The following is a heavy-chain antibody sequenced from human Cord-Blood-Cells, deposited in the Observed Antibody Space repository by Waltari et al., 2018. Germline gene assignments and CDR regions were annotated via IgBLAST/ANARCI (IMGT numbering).Heavy chain of an antibody. J-gene: IGHJ4*02. CDR3: ARLLWGLNDY. V-gene: IGHV3-48*03. CDR1: GFTFSSYE. CDR2: ISSSGSTI. Sequence: EVQLVESGGGLVQPGGSLRISCAASGFTFSSYERNWVRQAPGKGLAGGQYISSSGSTIYYADSVKGRFTISRDNAKNSLYLQMNSLRAEDTAVYYCARLLWGLNDYWGQGTLVTVSS. D-gene: IGHD7-27*01.